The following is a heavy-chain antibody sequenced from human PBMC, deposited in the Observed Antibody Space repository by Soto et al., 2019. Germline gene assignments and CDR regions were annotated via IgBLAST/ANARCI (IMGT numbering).Heavy chain of an antibody. J-gene: IGHJ4*02. CDR3: AIEGNTAAAGVYY. V-gene: IGHV3-23*01. CDR1: GFTFSNSA. Sequence: EVQLLESGGGLVQPGGSLRLSCAASGFTFSNSAMSWVRQAPGKGLDCVSAISGSGGNTFYAASVKGRFTISRDNSNNKTYLQPNIPRAADVALYYCAIEGNTAAAGVYYWGQGTLVNASS. D-gene: IGHD6-13*01. CDR2: ISGSGGNT.